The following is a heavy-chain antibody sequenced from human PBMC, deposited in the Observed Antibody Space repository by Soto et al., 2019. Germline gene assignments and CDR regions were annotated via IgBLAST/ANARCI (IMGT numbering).Heavy chain of an antibody. CDR2: ISAYSGNT. Sequence: QVQLVQSGAEVKKPGASVKVSCKASGYTFTTYGLTWVRQSPGQGLEWMGWISAYSGNTNYAQKLQGRLTGTTDTSTNTAYMDLRSRRSDDTAVYYCARVVKAGDYGDYGRYYFDYWGHGTLVTVSS. CDR1: GYTFTTYG. CDR3: ARVVKAGDYGDYGRYYFDY. D-gene: IGHD4-17*01. V-gene: IGHV1-18*04. J-gene: IGHJ4*01.